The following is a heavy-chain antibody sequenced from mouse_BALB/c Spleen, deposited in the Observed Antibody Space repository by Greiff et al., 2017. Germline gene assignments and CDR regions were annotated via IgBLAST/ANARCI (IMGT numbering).Heavy chain of an antibody. D-gene: IGHD1-1*01. CDR2: ISSGGST. J-gene: IGHJ2*01. CDR3: ARPITSYFDY. V-gene: IGHV5-6-5*01. Sequence: EVHLVESGGGLVKPGGSLKLSCAASGFTFSSYAMSWVRQTPEKRLEWVASISSGGSTYYPDSVKGRFTISRDNARNILYLQMSSLRSEDTAMYYCARPITSYFDYWGQGTTLTVSS. CDR1: GFTFSSYA.